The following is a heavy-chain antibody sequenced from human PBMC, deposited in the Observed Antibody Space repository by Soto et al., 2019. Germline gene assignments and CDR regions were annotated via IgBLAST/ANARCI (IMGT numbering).Heavy chain of an antibody. Sequence: GGSLRLSCAASGFTLSGHGLHWVRQAPGKGLEWVAVATHDGTERHYPDSVKGRFTITRDISKNTFYLQMNSLRVEDTAMYYCAREKNSGYYRTVDYWGQGTLVTVSS. J-gene: IGHJ4*02. CDR1: GFTLSGHG. CDR3: AREKNSGYYRTVDY. V-gene: IGHV3-30*03. CDR2: ATHDGTER. D-gene: IGHD3-10*01.